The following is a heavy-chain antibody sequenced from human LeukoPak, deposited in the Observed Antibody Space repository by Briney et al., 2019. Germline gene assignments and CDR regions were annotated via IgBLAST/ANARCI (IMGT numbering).Heavy chain of an antibody. J-gene: IGHJ1*01. V-gene: IGHV3-21*01. Sequence: PGGSLRLSCAASGFTFSSYSMNWVRQAPGKGLEWVSSISSSSSYIYYADSVKGRFTISRSNAKNSLYLQMNSLRAEDTAVYYCARGFSWHLTPFQHWGQGTLVTVSS. CDR2: ISSSSSYI. CDR3: ARGFSWHLTPFQH. CDR1: GFTFSSYS. D-gene: IGHD6-13*01.